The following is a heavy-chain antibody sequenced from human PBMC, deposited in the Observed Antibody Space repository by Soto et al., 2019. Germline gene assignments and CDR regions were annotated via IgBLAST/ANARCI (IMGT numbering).Heavy chain of an antibody. Sequence: QVQLVESGGGLVKPGGSLRLSCAASGFTFSDYSMNWVRQAPGKGLEWVSYISRSGSDIYYAASVKGRCTISRDNAKNSLFLQMNSLRAEDTAVYYCATVGYCSSTSCQTRYYYYGMDVWGQGTTVTVSS. V-gene: IGHV3-11*01. J-gene: IGHJ6*02. CDR1: GFTFSDYS. D-gene: IGHD2-2*03. CDR3: ATVGYCSSTSCQTRYYYYGMDV. CDR2: ISRSGSDI.